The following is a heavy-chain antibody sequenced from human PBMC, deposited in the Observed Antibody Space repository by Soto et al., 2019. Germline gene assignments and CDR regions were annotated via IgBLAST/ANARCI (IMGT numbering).Heavy chain of an antibody. CDR1: GFTFSRYW. J-gene: IGHJ4*02. V-gene: IGHV3-74*01. CDR2: ISSDGSNI. Sequence: PGGSLRLSCAASGFTFSRYWMLWVRQAPGKGLVWVSRISSDGSNITYADSVKGRFTISRDNAKNTLYLQMYTLRAEDPAVSYCAKGPEKRRIEYWCQGSLVTVSS. CDR3: AKGPEKRRIEY.